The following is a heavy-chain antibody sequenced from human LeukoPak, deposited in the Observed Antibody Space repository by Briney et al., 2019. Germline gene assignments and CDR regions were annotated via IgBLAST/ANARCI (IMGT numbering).Heavy chain of an antibody. J-gene: IGHJ4*02. D-gene: IGHD3-16*02. Sequence: SETLSLTCNVSDGSFMGLYWSWFRLPPGKGLEWIGEMSEGITIYHPSLQGRVTISIDSSKKQFSLHLASMTGADTAVYYCARRQYRLTWDKIDSWGQGTLVTVSS. CDR3: ARRQYRLTWDKIDS. CDR1: DGSFMGLY. V-gene: IGHV4-34*01. CDR2: MSEGIT.